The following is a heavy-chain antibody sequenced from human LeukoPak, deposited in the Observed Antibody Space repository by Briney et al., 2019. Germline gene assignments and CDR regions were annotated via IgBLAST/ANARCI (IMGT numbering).Heavy chain of an antibody. V-gene: IGHV3-11*01. CDR1: GFTFCDYY. CDR3: ARERSSSWYTQHADYYYYGMDV. J-gene: IGHJ6*02. Sequence: GGSLRLFCAASGFTFCDYYMSWIRQAPGKGLEWVLYISRRGSTIYYADSVKGRSTNSRDNTNNAQYQQINSLRAEDTAAYYCARERSSSWYTQHADYYYYGMDVWGQGTTVTVSS. CDR2: ISRRGSTI. D-gene: IGHD6-13*01.